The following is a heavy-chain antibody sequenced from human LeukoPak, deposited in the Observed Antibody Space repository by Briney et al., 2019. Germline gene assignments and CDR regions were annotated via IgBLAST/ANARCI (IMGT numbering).Heavy chain of an antibody. CDR3: ARHPDCTRTSCYVDYYGMDV. J-gene: IGHJ6*02. CDR1: GYRFTSYW. D-gene: IGHD2-2*01. Sequence: GESLKISCKCSGYRFTSYWIGWVRQMPGKGLEWMEIINPGDSDTRYSTSFQGQVTISADKSISTAYLQWSSLRASDTAMYYCARHPDCTRTSCYVDYYGMDVWGQGTTVTVSS. CDR2: INPGDSDT. V-gene: IGHV5-51*01.